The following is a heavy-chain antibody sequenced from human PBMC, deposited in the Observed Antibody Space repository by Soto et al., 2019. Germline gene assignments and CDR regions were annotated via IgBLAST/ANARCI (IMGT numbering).Heavy chain of an antibody. CDR3: ARHPENQSFGEYVDY. CDR1: GGSISGHY. J-gene: IGHJ4*02. CDR2: IPYSGST. Sequence: QVQLQESGPGLVKPSETLSLTCTVSGGSISGHYWSWIRQPPGKGLEWIGCIPYSGSTKYSPSLKSRVTMSVDTSKNQFSLKLNSMTATDTAVYYCARHPENQSFGEYVDYWGQGTLITVSS. D-gene: IGHD4-17*01. V-gene: IGHV4-59*08.